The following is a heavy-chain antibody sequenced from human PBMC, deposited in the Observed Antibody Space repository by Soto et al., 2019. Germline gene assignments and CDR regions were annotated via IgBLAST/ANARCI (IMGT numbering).Heavy chain of an antibody. CDR1: WFTFRSYN. V-gene: IGHV3-48*01. D-gene: IGHD2-2*01. CDR3: AREYCSSTSCLNWFDP. Sequence: PGGSLRLSCAAPWFTFRSYNMNWVPPAPGKGLEWVSYISSSSSTIYYADSVKGRFTISRDNAKNSLYLQMNSLRAEDTAVYYCAREYCSSTSCLNWFDPWGQGTLVTVSS. CDR2: ISSSSSTI. J-gene: IGHJ5*02.